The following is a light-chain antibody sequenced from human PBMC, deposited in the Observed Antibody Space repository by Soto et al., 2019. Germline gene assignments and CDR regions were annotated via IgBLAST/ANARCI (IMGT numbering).Light chain of an antibody. J-gene: IGKJ1*01. CDR3: QQYGSSPPVT. CDR1: QSVSSSY. V-gene: IGKV3-20*01. Sequence: EIVLTQSPGTLSLSPGERATLSCRASQSVSSSYLAWYQQKPGQAPRLLIYGASSRATGIPDRFSGSGSGTDFTLTISRLEPEDFAVYYCQQYGSSPPVTCGQGTKVDIK. CDR2: GAS.